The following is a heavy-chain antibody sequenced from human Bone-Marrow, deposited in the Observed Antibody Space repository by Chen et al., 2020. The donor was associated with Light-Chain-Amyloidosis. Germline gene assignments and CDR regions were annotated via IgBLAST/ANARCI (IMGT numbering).Heavy chain of an antibody. J-gene: IGHJ4*02. CDR3: TRDETIFGVVIPRGY. CDR2: IRSKAYGGTT. CDR1: GFTFGDYA. V-gene: IGHV3-49*05. D-gene: IGHD3-3*01. Sequence: EVQLVESGGGLVKPGRSLRLSCTASGFTFGDYAMSWFRQAPGKGLEWVGFIRSKAYGGTTEYAASVKGRFTISRDASKSIAYLQMNSLKTEDTAVYYCTRDETIFGVVIPRGYWGQGTLVTVSS.